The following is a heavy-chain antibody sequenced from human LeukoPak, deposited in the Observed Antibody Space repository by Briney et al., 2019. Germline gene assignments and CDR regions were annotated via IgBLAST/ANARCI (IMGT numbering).Heavy chain of an antibody. D-gene: IGHD1-7*01. V-gene: IGHV1-69*13. CDR1: GGTFSSSFG. CDR2: IVPALGTA. J-gene: IGHJ5*02. CDR3: ARDDVVSRNYFDP. Sequence: SVKVSCKASGGTFSSSFGLNWVRQAPGQGLEWMGVIVPALGTANYAQKFQGRVTITADESTSTAYMELSSLRSEDTAFYYCARDDVVSRNYFDPWGQGTLVTVSS.